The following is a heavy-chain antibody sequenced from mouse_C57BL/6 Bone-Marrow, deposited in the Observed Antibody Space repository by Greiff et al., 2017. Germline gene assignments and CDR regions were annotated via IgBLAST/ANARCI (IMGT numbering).Heavy chain of an antibody. V-gene: IGHV1-7*01. CDR2: INPSSGYT. D-gene: IGHD2-2*01. J-gene: IGHJ4*01. CDR1: GYTFTSYW. CDR3: ARGGSTMVKGYAMDY. Sequence: VQLQQSGAELAKPGASVKLSCKASGYTFTSYWMHWVKQRPGQGLEWIGYINPSSGYTKYNQKFKDKDTLTADKSSSTAYMQLSSLTYEDSAVYYCARGGSTMVKGYAMDYWGQGTSVTVSS.